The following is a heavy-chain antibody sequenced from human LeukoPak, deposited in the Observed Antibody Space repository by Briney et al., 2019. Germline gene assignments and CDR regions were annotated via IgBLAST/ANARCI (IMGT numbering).Heavy chain of an antibody. CDR3: ARVGDYCVFQLDF. V-gene: IGHV3-64*01. CDR2: ISSNGGST. D-gene: IGHD3-10*02. Sequence: GGSLRLSCAASGFTFSTYAMSWVRQAPGKGLEYVSAISSNGGSTYYANSVKGRFTISRDNSKNTLYLQMGSLRAEDTAVYYCARVGDYCVFQLDFWGRGTLVTVSS. CDR1: GFTFSTYA. J-gene: IGHJ4*02.